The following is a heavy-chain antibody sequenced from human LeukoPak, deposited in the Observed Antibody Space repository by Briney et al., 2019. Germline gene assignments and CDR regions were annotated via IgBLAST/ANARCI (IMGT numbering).Heavy chain of an antibody. CDR3: AKGDSGSYYKDPCYFDY. J-gene: IGHJ4*02. Sequence: GASLRLSCAASGFTFSSYAMSWVRQAPGKGLEWVSAISGSGGSTYYADSVKGRFTISRDNSKNTLYLQMNSLRAEDTAVYYCAKGDSGSYYKDPCYFDYWGQGTLVTVSS. CDR2: ISGSGGST. V-gene: IGHV3-23*01. CDR1: GFTFSSYA. D-gene: IGHD1-26*01.